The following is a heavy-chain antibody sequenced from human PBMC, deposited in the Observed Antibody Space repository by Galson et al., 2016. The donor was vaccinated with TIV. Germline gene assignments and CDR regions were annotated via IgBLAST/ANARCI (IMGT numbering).Heavy chain of an antibody. CDR2: ISSSSSSI. CDR1: GFTFSSYS. J-gene: IGHJ3*02. CDR3: ARDLAKGWIVVAQGAFDI. Sequence: SLRLSCAASGFTFSSYSMNWVRQAPGKGLEWVSYISSSSSSIYYADSVKGRFTISRYNVKNSLYLQMNGLRAEDTAVYYWARDLAKGWIVVAQGAFDIWGQGTMVTVSS. V-gene: IGHV3-48*01. D-gene: IGHD3-22*01.